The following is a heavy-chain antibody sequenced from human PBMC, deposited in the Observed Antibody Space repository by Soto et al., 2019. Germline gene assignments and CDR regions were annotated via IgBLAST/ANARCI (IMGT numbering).Heavy chain of an antibody. CDR3: ERYSPPKKSYDSNPGWFDP. D-gene: IGHD3-22*01. V-gene: IGHV4-59*01. CDR2: VYYTGST. CDR1: GGSINNYY. Sequence: SETLSLTCTVSGGSINNYYWTWIRQPPGKGLEWIGYVYYTGSTSYNPSLKSRVTISLDTSMNQFSLTLNSVTAADTAMYFCERYSPPKKSYDSNPGWFDPWGQGTLVTVSS. J-gene: IGHJ5*02.